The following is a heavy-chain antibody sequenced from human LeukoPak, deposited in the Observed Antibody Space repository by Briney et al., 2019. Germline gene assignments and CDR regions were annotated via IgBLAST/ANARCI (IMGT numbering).Heavy chain of an antibody. Sequence: PGGSLRLSCAASGFTFDDYAMHWVRQAPGKGLEWVSLISGDGGCTYYADSVKGRFTISRDNSENSLYLQMNSLRTEDTALYYCAKDKYSITMVRGAMGYFDYWGQGTLVTVSS. CDR2: ISGDGGCT. D-gene: IGHD3-10*01. V-gene: IGHV3-43*02. CDR1: GFTFDDYA. CDR3: AKDKYSITMVRGAMGYFDY. J-gene: IGHJ4*02.